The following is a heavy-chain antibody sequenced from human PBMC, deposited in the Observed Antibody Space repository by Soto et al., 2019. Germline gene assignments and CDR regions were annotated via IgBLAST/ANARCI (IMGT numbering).Heavy chain of an antibody. V-gene: IGHV4-61*05. D-gene: IGHD4-17*01. CDR3: ARHRLTTVTPYFDY. CDR1: GGTIINIGCY. Sequence: SEPMSLTCTVAGGTIINIGCYWGRIRKPPGKGLEWIGYIYYSGSTNYNPSLKSRVTISVDTSKNQFSLKLSSVTAADTAVYYCARHRLTTVTPYFDYWGQGTLVTVSS. CDR2: IYYSGST. J-gene: IGHJ4*02.